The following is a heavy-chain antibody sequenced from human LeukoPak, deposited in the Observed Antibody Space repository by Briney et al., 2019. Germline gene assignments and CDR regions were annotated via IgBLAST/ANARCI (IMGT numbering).Heavy chain of an antibody. D-gene: IGHD4-11*01. CDR1: GFTFDDYT. CDR3: AKDGSGLQYMYYMDV. Sequence: GGSLRLSCAASGFTFDDYTMHWVRQAPGKGLEWVSLISWDGGSTYYADSVKGRFTISRDNSKNSLYLQMNSLRTEDTALYYCAKDGSGLQYMYYMDVWGKGTTVTVSS. V-gene: IGHV3-43*01. CDR2: ISWDGGST. J-gene: IGHJ6*03.